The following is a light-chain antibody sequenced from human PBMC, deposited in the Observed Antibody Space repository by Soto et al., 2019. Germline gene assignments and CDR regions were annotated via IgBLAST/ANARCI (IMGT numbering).Light chain of an antibody. Sequence: DIEMTQSPSSLSASVGDRVTITCRASQSISTYLDWYQQKAGLAPRLLIYAASSMLSGFPSRFSGSGSGTDFTLTISSLQPEDFATYYCQQSYSTLTWTFGKGTKV. V-gene: IGKV1-39*01. J-gene: IGKJ1*01. CDR3: QQSYSTLTWT. CDR1: QSISTY. CDR2: AAS.